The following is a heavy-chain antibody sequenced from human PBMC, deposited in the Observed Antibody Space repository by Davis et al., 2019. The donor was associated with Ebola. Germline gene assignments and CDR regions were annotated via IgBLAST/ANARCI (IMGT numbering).Heavy chain of an antibody. J-gene: IGHJ6*02. CDR3: ARDRSDTYYYYYGMDV. CDR2: ISGSGGST. Sequence: GESLKISCAASGFTFSSYAMSWVRQAPGKGLEWVSAISGSGGSTYYADSVKGRFTISRDNAKNSLYLQMNSLRAEDTAVYYCARDRSDTYYYYYGMDVWGQGTTVTVSS. V-gene: IGHV3-23*01. CDR1: GFTFSSYA.